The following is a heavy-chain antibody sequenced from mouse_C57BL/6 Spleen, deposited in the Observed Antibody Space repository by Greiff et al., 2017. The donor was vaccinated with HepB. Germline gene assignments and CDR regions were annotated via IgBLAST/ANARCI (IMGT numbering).Heavy chain of an antibody. CDR1: GYTFTSYW. CDR3: ARRYYGSSLYYYAMDY. V-gene: IGHV1-55*01. J-gene: IGHJ4*01. CDR2: IYPGSGST. D-gene: IGHD1-1*01. Sequence: VQLQQPGAELVKPGASVKMSCKASGYTFTSYWITWVKQRPGQGLEWIGDIYPGSGSTNYNEKVKSKATLTVDTSSSTAYMQLSSLTSEDSAVYYCARRYYGSSLYYYAMDYWGQGTSVTVSS.